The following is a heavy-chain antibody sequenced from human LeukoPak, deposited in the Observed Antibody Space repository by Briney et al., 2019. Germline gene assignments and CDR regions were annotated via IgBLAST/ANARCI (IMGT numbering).Heavy chain of an antibody. CDR1: GFTFSSYA. V-gene: IGHV3-30*04. CDR3: ARERGASTVTNWFDP. Sequence: GGSLRLSCAASGFTFSSYAMHWVRQAPGKGLEWVAVISYDGSNKYYADSVKGRFTISRDNSKNTPYLQMNSLRAEDTAVYYCARERGASTVTNWFDPWGQGTLVTVSS. J-gene: IGHJ5*02. CDR2: ISYDGSNK. D-gene: IGHD4-17*01.